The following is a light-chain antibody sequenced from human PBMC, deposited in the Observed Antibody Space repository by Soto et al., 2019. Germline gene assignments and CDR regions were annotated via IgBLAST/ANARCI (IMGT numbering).Light chain of an antibody. CDR1: QTISTN. Sequence: DIQMTQSPSSLSAAVGDIVTVTCRASQTISTNSNWYQQKPGKAPNLLISAASSLQSGVPSRFSGSGSGTEFTLTISTLQPEDFATYYCQQSYSDPPTFGGGTKVEI. V-gene: IGKV1-39*01. J-gene: IGKJ4*01. CDR2: AAS. CDR3: QQSYSDPPT.